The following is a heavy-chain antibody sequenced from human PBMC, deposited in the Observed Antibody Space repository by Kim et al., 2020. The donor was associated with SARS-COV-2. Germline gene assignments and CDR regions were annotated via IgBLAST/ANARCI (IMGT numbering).Heavy chain of an antibody. CDR1: GFTCSNYW. Sequence: GGSLRLSCEVSGFTCSNYWMSWVRQAPGKGLEWVSHINRDGTEKQYVDSVKGRFTISRDNAENSLHLQMNSLRSEDSAVYYCARGVTGAGACFDIWGQGTMVTVSS. D-gene: IGHD6-13*01. CDR3: ARGVTGAGACFDI. CDR2: INRDGTEK. J-gene: IGHJ3*02. V-gene: IGHV3-7*04.